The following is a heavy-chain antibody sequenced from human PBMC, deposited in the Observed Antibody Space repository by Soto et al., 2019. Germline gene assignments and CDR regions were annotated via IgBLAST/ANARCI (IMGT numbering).Heavy chain of an antibody. CDR1: GFTISNNY. J-gene: IGHJ3*01. D-gene: IGHD1-26*01. V-gene: IGHV3-53*01. CDR3: ARAPPTEWELLPGAFDV. Sequence: PGGSLRLSCAASGFTISNNYMNWVRQAPGKGLEWVSVIYSIGPKYYADSVKGRFTISRDNSKNTLYLQMNSLRVDDTAVYYCARAPPTEWELLPGAFDVWGLGTMVTVSS. CDR2: IYSIGPK.